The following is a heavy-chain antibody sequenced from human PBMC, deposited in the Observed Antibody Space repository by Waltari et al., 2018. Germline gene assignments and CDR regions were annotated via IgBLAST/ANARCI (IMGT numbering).Heavy chain of an antibody. D-gene: IGHD3-22*01. CDR1: GFTFDDYA. Sequence: EVQLVESGGVVVQPGGSLRLSCAASGFTFDDYAMHWVRQAPGKGLEWVSLISWDGGSTYYADSVKGRFTISRDNSKNSLYLQMNSLRAEDTALYYCAKDAARYYDSFMDVWGKGTTVTVSS. J-gene: IGHJ6*03. CDR2: ISWDGGST. CDR3: AKDAARYYDSFMDV. V-gene: IGHV3-43D*04.